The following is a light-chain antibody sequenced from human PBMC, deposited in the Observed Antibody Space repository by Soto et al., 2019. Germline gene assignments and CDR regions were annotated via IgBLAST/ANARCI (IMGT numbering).Light chain of an antibody. J-gene: IGKJ4*01. CDR1: QGISSY. CDR3: QQLNSYPLT. CDR2: AAS. Sequence: DIKLTQSPSFLSASVGDRVTITCRASQGISSYLAWYQQKPGKAPKLLIYAASTLQSGVPSRFSGSGSGTEFTLTSSSLQPEDFATYYCQQLNSYPLTFGGGTNVEIK. V-gene: IGKV1-9*01.